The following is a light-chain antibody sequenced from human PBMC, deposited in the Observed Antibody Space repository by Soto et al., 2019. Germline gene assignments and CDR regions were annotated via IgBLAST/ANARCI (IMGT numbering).Light chain of an antibody. V-gene: IGKV3-20*01. CDR1: QSVSGSY. Sequence: IVLTPSAGTLSLSPGERSTLSCRAIQSVSGSYLAWHQQKPGHAPRLLIYGASSRATGIPDRFTGSGSGTDFTLTINRLEPEDFAVYYCQQYGSTPTFGQGTKVDIK. CDR3: QQYGSTPT. CDR2: GAS. J-gene: IGKJ1*01.